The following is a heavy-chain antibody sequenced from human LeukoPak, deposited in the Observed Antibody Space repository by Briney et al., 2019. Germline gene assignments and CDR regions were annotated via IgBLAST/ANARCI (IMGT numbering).Heavy chain of an antibody. CDR2: ISSSGSTI. V-gene: IGHV3-48*03. CDR3: ARDRGYCSSTSCGLDY. Sequence: GGSLRLSCAASGFTFSSYEMNWVRQAPGKGLEWVSYISSSGSTIYYADSVKGRFTISRDNAKNSLYLQVNSLRAEDTAVYYCARDRGYCSSTSCGLDYWGQGTLVTVSS. J-gene: IGHJ4*02. D-gene: IGHD2-2*01. CDR1: GFTFSSYE.